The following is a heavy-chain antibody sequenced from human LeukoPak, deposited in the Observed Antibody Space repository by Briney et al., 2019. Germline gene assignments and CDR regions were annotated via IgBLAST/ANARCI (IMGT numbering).Heavy chain of an antibody. D-gene: IGHD6-13*01. CDR1: GGSISSYY. CDR2: IYYSGST. V-gene: IGHV4-59*01. Sequence: PSETLSLTCTVSGGSISSYYWSWIRQPPGKGLEWIGYIYYSGSTNYNPSLKGRVTISVDTSKNQFSLKLSSVTAADTAVYYCARESSSSWYFDYWGQGTLVTVSS. J-gene: IGHJ4*02. CDR3: ARESSSSWYFDY.